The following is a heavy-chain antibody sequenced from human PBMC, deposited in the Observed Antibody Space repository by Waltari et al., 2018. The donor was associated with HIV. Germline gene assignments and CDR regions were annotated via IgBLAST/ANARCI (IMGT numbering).Heavy chain of an antibody. D-gene: IGHD3-3*01. CDR1: GFTVSSSW. J-gene: IGHJ6*02. V-gene: IGHV3-7*01. CDR3: ARITIFGVVNDYGMDV. CDR2: IKKDGSEK. Sequence: EVQVVESGGGLVQPGGSLRLSWASSGFTVSSSWTGWVRQGPGKGLEWVANIKKDGSEKYYLDSVKGRYTISRDNAKNSLYLQMNSLRAEDTAVYYCARITIFGVVNDYGMDVWGQGTTVTVSS.